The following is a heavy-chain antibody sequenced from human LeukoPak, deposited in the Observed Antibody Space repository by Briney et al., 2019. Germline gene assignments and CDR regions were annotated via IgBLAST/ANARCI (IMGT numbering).Heavy chain of an antibody. CDR3: ARHLSGGAYGDYYPATGYGMDV. V-gene: IGHV4-59*08. Sequence: PPETLSLTSTVSGGSISSYYWSWIRQPPGKGLGWIGYIYYSGSPNYNPSLKSRVTISVDTAKNQFSLKLSSVTAADTAVYYCARHLSGGAYGDYYPATGYGMDVWGQGTTVTVSS. CDR1: GGSISSYY. CDR2: IYYSGSP. D-gene: IGHD4-17*01. J-gene: IGHJ6*02.